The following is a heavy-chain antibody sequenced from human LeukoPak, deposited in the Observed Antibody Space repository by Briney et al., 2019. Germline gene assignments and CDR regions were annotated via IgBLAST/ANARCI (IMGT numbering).Heavy chain of an antibody. CDR1: GGTFSSYA. D-gene: IGHD6-19*01. J-gene: IGHJ4*02. CDR3: AGRSGIAVAGTLVSFDY. CDR2: IIPIFGTA. Sequence: SVKVSCKASGGTFSSYAISWVRQAPGQGLEWMGGIIPIFGTANYAQKSQGRVTITADESTSTAYMELNSLRSEDTAVYYCAGRSGIAVAGTLVSFDYWGQGTLVTVSS. V-gene: IGHV1-69*01.